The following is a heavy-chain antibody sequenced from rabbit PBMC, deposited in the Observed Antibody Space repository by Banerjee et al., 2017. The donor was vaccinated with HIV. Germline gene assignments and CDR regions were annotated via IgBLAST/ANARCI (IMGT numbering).Heavy chain of an antibody. V-gene: IGHV1S45*01. CDR3: ARDLAGAIGWNFNL. Sequence: QEQLVESGGGLVRPEGSLTLTCTASGFSFSNSYDMCWVRQAPGKGLEWIACIDTGSSGRTYYASWAKGRFTISKTSSTTVTLQMTSLTAADTATYFCARDLAGAIGWNFNLWGPGTLVTVS. D-gene: IGHD4-1*01. CDR2: IDTGSSGRT. CDR1: GFSFSNSYD. J-gene: IGHJ4*01.